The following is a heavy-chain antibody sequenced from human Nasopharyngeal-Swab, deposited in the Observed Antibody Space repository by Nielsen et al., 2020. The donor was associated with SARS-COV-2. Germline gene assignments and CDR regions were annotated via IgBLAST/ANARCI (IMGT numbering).Heavy chain of an antibody. CDR2: INHSGST. Sequence: RQAPGKGLEWIGEINHSGSTNYNPSLKSRVTISVDTSKNQFSLKLSSVTAADTAVYYCVRGSDYDFWSGYYYGMDVWGQGTTVTVSS. J-gene: IGHJ6*02. V-gene: IGHV4-34*01. D-gene: IGHD3-3*01. CDR3: VRGSDYDFWSGYYYGMDV.